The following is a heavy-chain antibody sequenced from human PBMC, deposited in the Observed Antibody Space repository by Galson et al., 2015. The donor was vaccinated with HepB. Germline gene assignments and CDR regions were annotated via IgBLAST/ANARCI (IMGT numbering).Heavy chain of an antibody. CDR1: GFTFSSYG. J-gene: IGHJ4*02. CDR3: VERGPPDY. CDR2: ISYDGRAE. D-gene: IGHD3-10*01. Sequence: SLRLSCAASGFTFSSYGMFWVRQAPGKGLEWVGVISYDGRAEKYAESVKGRFTISRDTSKSTLYLQMNSLRADDTAVYYCVERGPPDYWGQGTLVTVSS. V-gene: IGHV3-30*03.